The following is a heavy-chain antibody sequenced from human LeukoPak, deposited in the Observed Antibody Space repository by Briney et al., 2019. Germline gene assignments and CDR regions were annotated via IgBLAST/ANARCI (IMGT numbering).Heavy chain of an antibody. V-gene: IGHV3-11*01. CDR2: ISSSGSTI. CDR3: ARTSTGGSDYDILTGYYNRRGAFDY. Sequence: PGGFLTLSCAASGFTFSDYYMSWIRQAPGKGLEWVSYISSSGSTIYYADSAKGRFTISRDNAKNSLYLQMNSLRAEDTAVYYCARTSTGGSDYDILTGYYNRRGAFDYWGQGTLVTVSS. J-gene: IGHJ4*02. CDR1: GFTFSDYY. D-gene: IGHD3-9*01.